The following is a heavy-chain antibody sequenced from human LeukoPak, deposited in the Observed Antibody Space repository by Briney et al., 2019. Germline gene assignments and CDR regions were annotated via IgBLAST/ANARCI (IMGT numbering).Heavy chain of an antibody. J-gene: IGHJ4*02. D-gene: IGHD1-26*01. V-gene: IGHV3-7*05. CDR3: ARDQTSAFSGSSLHDY. CDR2: IKEDGSEK. Sequence: GGSLRLSCAASGFXFSSYWISWVRQAPGKGQEWLAHIKEDGSEKYYVDSVKGRYTISRDNAKNSLYLQMNSLRAEDTAVYYCARDQTSAFSGSSLHDYWGQGTLITVSS. CDR1: GFXFSSYW.